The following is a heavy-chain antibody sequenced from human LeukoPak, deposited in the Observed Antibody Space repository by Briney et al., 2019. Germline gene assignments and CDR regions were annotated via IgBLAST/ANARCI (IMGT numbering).Heavy chain of an antibody. CDR2: IYYSGST. Sequence: SETLSLTCTVSGGSISSSSYYWGWIRQPPGKGLEWIGSIYYSGSTYYNPSLKSRVIISVDTSKNQFSLKLSSVTAADTAVYYCASHYGSGSYPSLVFDYWGQGTLVTVSS. CDR3: ASHYGSGSYPSLVFDY. D-gene: IGHD3-10*01. V-gene: IGHV4-39*07. J-gene: IGHJ4*02. CDR1: GGSISSSSYY.